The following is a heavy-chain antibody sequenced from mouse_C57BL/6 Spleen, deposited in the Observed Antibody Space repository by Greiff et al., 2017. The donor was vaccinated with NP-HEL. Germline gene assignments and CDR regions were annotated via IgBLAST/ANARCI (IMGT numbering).Heavy chain of an antibody. CDR3: ARHSDGYYVAY. CDR2: ISGGGGNT. Sequence: EVQRVESGGGLVKPGGSLKLSCAASGFTFSSYTMSWVRQTPEKRLEWVATISGGGGNTYYPDSVKGRFTISRDNAKNTLYLQMSSLRSEDTALYYCARHSDGYYVAYWGQRTLVTVSA. CDR1: GFTFSSYT. V-gene: IGHV5-9*01. J-gene: IGHJ3*01. D-gene: IGHD2-3*01.